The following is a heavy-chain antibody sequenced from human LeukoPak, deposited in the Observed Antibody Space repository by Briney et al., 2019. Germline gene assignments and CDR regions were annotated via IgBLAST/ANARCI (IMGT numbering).Heavy chain of an antibody. V-gene: IGHV4-39*07. J-gene: IGHJ6*03. CDR3: ARGVAAAGLANPKYYYYYYMDV. D-gene: IGHD6-13*01. CDR1: GGSISSSNYF. Sequence: PSETLSLTCTVSGGSISSSNYFWGWIRQPPGKGLEWIGEINHSGSTNYNPSLKSRVTISVDTSKNQFSLKLSSVTAADTAVYYCARGVAAAGLANPKYYYYYYMDVWGKGTTVTVSS. CDR2: INHSGST.